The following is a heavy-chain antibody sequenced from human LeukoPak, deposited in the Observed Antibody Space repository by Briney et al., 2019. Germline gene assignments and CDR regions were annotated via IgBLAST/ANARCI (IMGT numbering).Heavy chain of an antibody. CDR1: GGSISSYY. CDR3: ARGADSSGYYSIFYFDY. V-gene: IGHV4-59*01. CDR2: IYYSGST. D-gene: IGHD3-22*01. Sequence: KPSETLSLICTVSGGSISSYYWNWIRQPPGKGLEWIGYIYYSGSTNYNPSLKSRVTISVDTSKNQFSLKLSSVTAADTAVYYCARGADSSGYYSIFYFDYWGQGTLVTVSS. J-gene: IGHJ4*02.